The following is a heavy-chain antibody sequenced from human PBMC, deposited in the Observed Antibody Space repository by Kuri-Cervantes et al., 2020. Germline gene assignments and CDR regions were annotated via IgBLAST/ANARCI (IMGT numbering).Heavy chain of an antibody. Sequence: GESLKISCAASGFTFSSYAMSWVRQAPGKGLEWVSAISGSGGSTYYADSVKGRFTISRDNAKNSLYLQMNSLRAEDTAVYYCARPPARYSSGWYGSWGQGTLVTVSS. CDR3: ARPPARYSSGWYGS. D-gene: IGHD6-19*01. J-gene: IGHJ5*01. CDR2: ISGSGGST. CDR1: GFTFSSYA. V-gene: IGHV3-23*01.